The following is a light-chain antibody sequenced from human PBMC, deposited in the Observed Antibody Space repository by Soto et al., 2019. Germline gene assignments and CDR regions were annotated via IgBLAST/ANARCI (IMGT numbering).Light chain of an antibody. Sequence: QSALTQPASVSGSPGQSITISCTGTSSDVGNYNLVSWYQHYPGKAPKLMIYEVSNRPSGVSNRFSGSKSGNTASLTISGLQAEDEADYYCSSYTSSSTYVFGTGTKLTVL. CDR2: EVS. CDR1: SSDVGNYNL. J-gene: IGLJ1*01. V-gene: IGLV2-14*02. CDR3: SSYTSSSTYV.